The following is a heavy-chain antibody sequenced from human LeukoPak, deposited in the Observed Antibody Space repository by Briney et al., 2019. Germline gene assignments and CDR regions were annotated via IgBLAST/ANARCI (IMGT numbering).Heavy chain of an antibody. CDR1: GVSISSGDYY. J-gene: IGHJ3*02. Sequence: SETLSLTCIVSGVSISSGDYYWGWIRQPPGKGLEWIGSIYYSGRTYYNTPLKSRVTIPEDTSMNQFSLKLSFVTAADSAVYYCARHRTAINRYGPYDAFDIWGRGTMVTVSS. CDR2: IYYSGRT. D-gene: IGHD5-18*01. CDR3: ARHRTAINRYGPYDAFDI. V-gene: IGHV4-39*01.